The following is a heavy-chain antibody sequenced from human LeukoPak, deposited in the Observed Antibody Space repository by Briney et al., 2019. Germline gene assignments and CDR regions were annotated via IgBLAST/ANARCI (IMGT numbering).Heavy chain of an antibody. D-gene: IGHD3-3*01. V-gene: IGHV3-30*04. CDR1: GFTFSSYA. CDR2: ISYDGSTK. CDR3: AGHFGAWHYFDY. Sequence: GRSLRLSCAASGFTFSSYAIHWVPQAPGKGLEWVALISYDGSTKYSTDSVKGRFTISRDNSKNTLYLQMNSLRPEDTAVYYCAGHFGAWHYFDYWGQGTLVTVSS. J-gene: IGHJ4*02.